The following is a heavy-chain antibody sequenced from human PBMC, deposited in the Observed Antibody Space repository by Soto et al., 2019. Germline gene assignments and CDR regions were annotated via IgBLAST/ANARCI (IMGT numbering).Heavy chain of an antibody. CDR1: GGSISSGGYS. D-gene: IGHD3-22*01. V-gene: IGHV4-30-2*03. Sequence: SETLSLTCAVSGGSISSGGYSWSWIRQPPGKGLEWIGNIHYSGSTYYDSSLKSRVTISVDTSKNQFSLKLSSVTAADTAVYYCGSQHYYDSSGYYVVYWGQGTLVTVSS. CDR2: IHYSGST. J-gene: IGHJ4*02. CDR3: GSQHYYDSSGYYVVY.